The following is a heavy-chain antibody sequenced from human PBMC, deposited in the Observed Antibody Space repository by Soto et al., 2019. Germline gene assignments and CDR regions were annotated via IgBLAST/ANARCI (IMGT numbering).Heavy chain of an antibody. V-gene: IGHV5-51*01. CDR3: AGGGVRGVITRTRDYYGMDV. J-gene: IGHJ6*02. D-gene: IGHD3-10*01. CDR2: IYPGDSDT. CDR1: GYTFTSYW. Sequence: KVSCKASGYTFTSYWIGWVRQMPGKGLELMGIIYPGDSDTRYSPSFQGQVTISADKSISTAYLQWSSLKASDTAMYYCAGGGVRGVITRTRDYYGMDVWGQGTTVTVSS.